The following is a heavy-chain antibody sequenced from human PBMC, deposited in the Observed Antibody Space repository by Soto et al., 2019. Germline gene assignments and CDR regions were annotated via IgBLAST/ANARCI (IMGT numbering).Heavy chain of an antibody. CDR1: GYTFTNYG. CDR3: ARGVGSGSYYNQYNWFDP. CDR2: INADYGNT. V-gene: IGHV1-18*04. Sequence: ASVKVSCKASGYTFTNYGITWVRQAPGQGLEWMGWINADYGNTNYEQKFQGRVTMTTDTSTSTAYMELRSLRSDDTAVYYCARGVGSGSYYNQYNWFDPWGQGTLVTVSS. D-gene: IGHD3-10*01. J-gene: IGHJ5*02.